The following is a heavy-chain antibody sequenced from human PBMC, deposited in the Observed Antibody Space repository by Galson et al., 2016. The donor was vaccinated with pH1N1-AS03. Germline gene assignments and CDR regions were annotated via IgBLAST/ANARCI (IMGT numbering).Heavy chain of an antibody. CDR1: GFSLATSGVG. J-gene: IGHJ4*02. CDR2: IYWDDDK. V-gene: IGHV2-5*02. CDR3: TRPRYYNTNLYYFYY. D-gene: IGHD2/OR15-2a*01. Sequence: PALVKPTQTLTLTCAFSGFSLATSGVGVGWIRQPPGKALEWLALIYWDDDKLYNPSLKSRLTVTKDTSKKLVVLTLTDMDPVDTATYLCTRPRYYNTNLYYFYYWGQGTLVTVSS.